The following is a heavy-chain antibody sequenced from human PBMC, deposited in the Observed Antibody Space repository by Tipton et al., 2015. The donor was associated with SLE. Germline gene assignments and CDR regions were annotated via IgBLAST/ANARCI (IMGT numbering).Heavy chain of an antibody. CDR3: ARDPGSGGGYFDY. CDR2: MYYSGST. V-gene: IGHV4-39*02. CDR1: GGSISSSSYY. Sequence: TLSLTCTVSGGSISSSSYYWGWIRQPPGKGLEWIGSMYYSGSTYYNPSLKSRVTISVDTSKNQFSLKLSSVTAADTAVYYCARDPGSGGGYFDYWGQGTLVTVSS. J-gene: IGHJ4*02. D-gene: IGHD6-19*01.